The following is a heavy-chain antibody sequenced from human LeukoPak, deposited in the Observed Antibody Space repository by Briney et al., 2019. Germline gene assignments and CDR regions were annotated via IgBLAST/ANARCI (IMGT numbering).Heavy chain of an antibody. CDR1: GGTFSSYA. Sequence: SVKVSCKASGGTFSSYAISWVRQAPGQGLEWMGGIIPIFGTANYAQKFQGRVTITADESTSTAYMELSSLRSEDTAVYYCARGPYYDFWSGYYPNNWFDPWGQGTLVTVSS. D-gene: IGHD3-3*01. CDR3: ARGPYYDFWSGYYPNNWFDP. V-gene: IGHV1-69*13. J-gene: IGHJ5*02. CDR2: IIPIFGTA.